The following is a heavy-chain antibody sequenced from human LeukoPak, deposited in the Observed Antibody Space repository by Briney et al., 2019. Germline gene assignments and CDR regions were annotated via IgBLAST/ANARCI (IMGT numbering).Heavy chain of an antibody. CDR2: INAGNGNT. CDR1: GYTFTSYA. J-gene: IGHJ4*02. CDR3: ARDLWDIVVAGVDTAMGIFDY. D-gene: IGHD5-18*01. V-gene: IGHV1-3*01. Sequence: ASVKVSCKASGYTFTSYAMHWVRRAPGQRLEWMGWINAGNGNTKYSQKFQGKVTITRDTSASTAYMELSSLRSEDTAVYYCARDLWDIVVAGVDTAMGIFDYWGQGTLVTVSS.